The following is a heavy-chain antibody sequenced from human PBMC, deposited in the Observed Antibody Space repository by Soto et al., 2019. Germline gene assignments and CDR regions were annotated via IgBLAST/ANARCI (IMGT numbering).Heavy chain of an antibody. CDR1: GESFSAYY. Sequence: PSGTLSLTCAVYGESFSAYYWTWIRQPPGKGLEWIGEVTHSGSTNYNPSLKSRVTISVDTSKNQFSLNLISVTAADTAMYYCAGDPVAASGTAFNSWGQGTVVTVSS. V-gene: IGHV4-34*01. CDR3: AGDPVAASGTAFNS. CDR2: VTHSGST. J-gene: IGHJ3*02. D-gene: IGHD6-13*01.